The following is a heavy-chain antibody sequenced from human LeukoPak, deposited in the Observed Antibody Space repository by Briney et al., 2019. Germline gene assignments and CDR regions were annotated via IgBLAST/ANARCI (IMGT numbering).Heavy chain of an antibody. CDR1: GGSFSGYY. CDR3: ARGPLVYYFDY. V-gene: IGHV4-34*01. D-gene: IGHD6-6*01. CDR2: INHSGST. J-gene: IGHJ4*02. Sequence: PSETLSLTCAVYGGSFSGYYWSWIRQPPGKGLEWIGEINHSGSTNYNPSLKSRVTISVDTSKNQFSLKLSSVTAADTVVYYCARGPLVYYFDYWGQGTLVTVSS.